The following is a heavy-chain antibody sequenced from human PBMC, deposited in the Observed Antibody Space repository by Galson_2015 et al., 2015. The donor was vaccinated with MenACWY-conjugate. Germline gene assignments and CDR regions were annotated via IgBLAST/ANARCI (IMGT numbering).Heavy chain of an antibody. CDR3: ARHPPGGRGMDV. CDR2: IDPHNSNT. J-gene: IGHJ6*02. CDR1: GSSFANYW. D-gene: IGHD1-26*01. V-gene: IGHV5-51*01. Sequence: QSGAEVTKPGESLTISCTGSGSSFANYWIGWVRQMPGRGLEWMGLIDPHNSNTRYSPSFQGQVTFSADESISTAFLQWSSLKASDTAMYYCARHPPGGRGMDVWGRGTTVTVSS.